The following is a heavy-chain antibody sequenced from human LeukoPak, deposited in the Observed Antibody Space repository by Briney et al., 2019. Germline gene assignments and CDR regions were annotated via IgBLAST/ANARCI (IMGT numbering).Heavy chain of an antibody. CDR2: ISWNAGRT. J-gene: IGHJ3*02. CDR1: GFTFNDYG. V-gene: IGHV3-20*04. D-gene: IGHD4-17*01. CDR3: ARAMTTVTTGDGFDI. Sequence: GGSLRLFCAASGFTFNDYGMTWVRQAPGKGLEWVSGISWNAGRTHYADSVKGRFTISRDNAKRFLSLQMNSLRGEDTALYYCARAMTTVTTGDGFDIWGQGTMVTASS.